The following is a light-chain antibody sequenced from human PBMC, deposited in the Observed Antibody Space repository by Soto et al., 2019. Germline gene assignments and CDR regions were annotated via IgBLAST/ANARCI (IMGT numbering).Light chain of an antibody. CDR2: DAS. J-gene: IGKJ1*01. V-gene: IGKV1-5*01. CDR1: QRINSW. CDR3: QQYEALWT. Sequence: DIQMTQSPSTLSASVGDRVTITCRASQRINSWLAWYQQKPGKAPNLLIYDASTLESGVPSRFSGSGSGTEFPLTITSLQPGDFATYYCQQYEALWTFGQGTKVEIK.